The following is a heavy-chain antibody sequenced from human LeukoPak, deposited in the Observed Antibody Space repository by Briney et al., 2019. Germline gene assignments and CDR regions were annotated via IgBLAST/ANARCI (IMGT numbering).Heavy chain of an antibody. CDR1: GYSFTTYW. V-gene: IGHV5-51*01. CDR3: ARKNRTPLRNNWFDS. Sequence: GASLQISCKCSGYSFTTYWIAWVRQLPGKGLEWMGIINPGDSNTKYSPSVQGQVTISVDKSIGTAYLQWNSLKASDTAIYYCARKNRTPLRNNWFDSWGQGTLVTVSS. CDR2: INPGDSNT. D-gene: IGHD1-1*01. J-gene: IGHJ5*01.